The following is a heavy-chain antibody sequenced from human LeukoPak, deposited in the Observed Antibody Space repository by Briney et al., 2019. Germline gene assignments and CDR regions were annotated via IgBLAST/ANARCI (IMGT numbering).Heavy chain of an antibody. V-gene: IGHV3-53*01. CDR2: NYSGDST. CDR3: THGGGGPFPHY. CDR1: GFTVSSNF. Sequence: PGGSLRLSCAASGFTVSSNFLSWVRHPPGQGLELVSENYSGDSTYDAASVKNRFTISRQNTKNTLYFQMNSLRAEDTSVYYCTHGGGGPFPHYWGQGTLVTVSS. J-gene: IGHJ4*02. D-gene: IGHD2-21*01.